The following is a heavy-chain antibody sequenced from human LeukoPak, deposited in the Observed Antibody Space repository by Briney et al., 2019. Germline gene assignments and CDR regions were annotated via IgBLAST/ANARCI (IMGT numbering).Heavy chain of an antibody. D-gene: IGHD6-13*01. J-gene: IGHJ5*02. Sequence: PSETLSLTCTVSGGSISSSSYYWGWIRQPPGKGLEWIGSIYYSGSTYYNPSLKSRVTISVDTSKNQFSLKLSSVTAADTAVYYCAGGLGYGSSWYPYNWFDPWGQGTLVTVSS. CDR2: IYYSGST. CDR1: GGSISSSSYY. CDR3: AGGLGYGSSWYPYNWFDP. V-gene: IGHV4-39*07.